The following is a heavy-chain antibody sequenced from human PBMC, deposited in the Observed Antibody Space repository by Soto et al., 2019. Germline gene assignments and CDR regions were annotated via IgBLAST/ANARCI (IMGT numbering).Heavy chain of an antibody. CDR3: ATDPFGYCISTSCYG. D-gene: IGHD2-2*01. J-gene: IGHJ4*02. CDR1: GYTLTELS. Sequence: VASVKVSCKVSGYTLTELSMHWVRQAPGKGLEWMGGFDPEDGETIYAQKFQGRVTMTEDTSTDTAYMELSSLRSEDTAVYYCATDPFGYCISTSCYGWGQGTLVTVSS. V-gene: IGHV1-24*01. CDR2: FDPEDGET.